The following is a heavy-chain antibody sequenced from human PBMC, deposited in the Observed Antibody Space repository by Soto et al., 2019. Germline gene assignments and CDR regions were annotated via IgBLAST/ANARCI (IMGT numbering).Heavy chain of an antibody. CDR3: AAGGVTSVAQFDY. V-gene: IGHV3-13*01. Sequence: EVQLVESGGGLVQPGGSLSLSCAASGFTFSNYAMHWVRQPTGKGLEWVSGIGAAGDTYYPGSVKGRFTISRENAKNSLYLQMNSLRAGDTAVYYCAAGGVTSVAQFDYWGPGTLVTVSS. J-gene: IGHJ4*02. CDR1: GFTFSNYA. D-gene: IGHD3-16*01. CDR2: IGAAGDT.